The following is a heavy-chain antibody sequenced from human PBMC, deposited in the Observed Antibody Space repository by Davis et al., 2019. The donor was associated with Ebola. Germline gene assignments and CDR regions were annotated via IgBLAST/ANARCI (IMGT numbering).Heavy chain of an antibody. J-gene: IGHJ6*04. CDR1: GFTFSSYG. CDR2: ISGSGGRT. Sequence: PGGSLRLSCAASGFTFSSYGMSWVRQAPGKGLEWVSGISGSGGRTYYADSVKGRFTISRDNSKNTLYLQMNSLRAEDTAVYYCARGADIVVVPAAVSDYYGMDVWGKGTTVTVSS. CDR3: ARGADIVVVPAAVSDYYGMDV. V-gene: IGHV3-23*01. D-gene: IGHD2-2*01.